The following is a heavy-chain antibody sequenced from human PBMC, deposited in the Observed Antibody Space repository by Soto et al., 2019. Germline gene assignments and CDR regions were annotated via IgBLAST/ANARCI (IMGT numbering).Heavy chain of an antibody. CDR2: FDPEDGET. J-gene: IGHJ6*03. D-gene: IGHD2-15*01. CDR3: ATVPVCSGGSCYSFHYYYMDV. V-gene: IGHV1-24*01. CDR1: GYTLTELS. Sequence: ASVKVSCKVSGYTLTELSMHWVRQAPGKGLEWMGGFDPEDGETIYAQKFQGRVTMTEDTSTDTAHMELSSLRSEDTAVYYCATVPVCSGGSCYSFHYYYMDVWGKGTTVTVSS.